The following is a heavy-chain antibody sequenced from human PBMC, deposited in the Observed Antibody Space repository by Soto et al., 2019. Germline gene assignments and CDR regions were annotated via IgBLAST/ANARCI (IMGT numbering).Heavy chain of an antibody. CDR1: GYTFTSYG. D-gene: IGHD6-6*01. CDR2: ITTDKGKT. Sequence: QVQLVQSGPEVKKPGASVKVSCKTSGYTFTSYGISWVRQAPGQGLEWMGWITTDKGKTTYAQKFQGRVTMTTDTSPSTSNMDMRSLRSADTAVNYCATRPPQFATWGQGTLVPFS. CDR3: ATRPPQFAT. J-gene: IGHJ4*02. V-gene: IGHV1-18*01.